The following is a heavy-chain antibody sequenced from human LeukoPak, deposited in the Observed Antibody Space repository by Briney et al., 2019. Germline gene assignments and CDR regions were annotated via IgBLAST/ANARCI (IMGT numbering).Heavy chain of an antibody. Sequence: SETLSLTCSASGGSINSYYWSWIRQPPGKGLEWIGWVSYTGTTYFNPSLKSRVTISVDTSKNQFSLRLTSVTAADTAVFFCARNVGGLRGFDYWGQGTLVTVSS. CDR3: ARNVGGLRGFDY. CDR1: GGSINSYY. J-gene: IGHJ4*02. D-gene: IGHD3-10*01. V-gene: IGHV4-59*01. CDR2: VSYTGTT.